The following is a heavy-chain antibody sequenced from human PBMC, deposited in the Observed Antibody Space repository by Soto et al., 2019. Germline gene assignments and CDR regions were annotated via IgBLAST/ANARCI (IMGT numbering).Heavy chain of an antibody. CDR3: ARDKYSYGSYFDY. CDR2: ISYDGSNK. CDR1: GFTFSSYA. J-gene: IGHJ4*02. D-gene: IGHD5-18*01. Sequence: QVQLVESGGGVVQPGRSLRLSCAASGFTFSSYAMHWVRQAPGKGLEWVAVISYDGSNKYYADSVKGRFTISRDNSKNTLYLQMNSLRAEDTAVYYCARDKYSYGSYFDYWGQGTLVTVSS. V-gene: IGHV3-30-3*01.